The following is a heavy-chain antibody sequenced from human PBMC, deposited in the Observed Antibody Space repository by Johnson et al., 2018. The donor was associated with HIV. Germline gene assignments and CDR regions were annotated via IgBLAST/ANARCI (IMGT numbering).Heavy chain of an antibody. D-gene: IGHD6-6*01. J-gene: IGHJ3*02. V-gene: IGHV3-7*03. CDR2: IKQDGSEK. Sequence: VQLVESGGGAVQPGKSLRLACAASGFTFSGYGMHWVRQAPGKGLEWVANIKQDGSEKYYVDSVKGRFTISRDNAKNSLYLQMNSLRAEETAVYYCARDPEIAARADAFDIWGQGTMVTVSS. CDR3: ARDPEIAARADAFDI. CDR1: GFTFSGYG.